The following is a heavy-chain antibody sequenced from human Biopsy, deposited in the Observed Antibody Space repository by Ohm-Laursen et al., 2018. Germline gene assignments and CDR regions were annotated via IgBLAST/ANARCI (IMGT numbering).Heavy chain of an antibody. Sequence: RSLRLSCSASGFTFSSYGMHWVRQAPGKGLEWVAVISYDGSNKYYADSVKGRFTISRDNSKNTLYLQMNSLRAEDTAVYYCAKGTQLLEDWGQGTQVTVSS. J-gene: IGHJ4*02. D-gene: IGHD3-10*01. CDR3: AKGTQLLED. CDR2: ISYDGSNK. V-gene: IGHV3-30*18. CDR1: GFTFSSYG.